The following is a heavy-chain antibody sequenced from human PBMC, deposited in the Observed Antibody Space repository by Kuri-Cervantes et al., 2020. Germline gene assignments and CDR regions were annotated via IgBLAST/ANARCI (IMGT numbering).Heavy chain of an antibody. CDR1: GGSFSGYY. CDR2: INHSGST. CDR3: ARESGNYYMDV. D-gene: IGHD3-10*01. Sequence: GSLRLSCAVYGGSFSGYYWSWIRKPPGKGLEWIGEINHSGSTNCNPSLKSRVTISVDTSKNQFSLKLRSVTAADTAVYYCARESGNYYMDVWGKGTTVTVSS. J-gene: IGHJ6*03. V-gene: IGHV4-34*01.